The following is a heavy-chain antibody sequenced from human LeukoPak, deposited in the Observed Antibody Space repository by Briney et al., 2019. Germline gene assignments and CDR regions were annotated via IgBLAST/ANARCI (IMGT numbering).Heavy chain of an antibody. CDR3: ARGDEVVATDY. CDR2: ISAYNGNT. D-gene: IGHD2-15*01. Sequence: ASVKVSCKASGGTSSSYAISWVRQAPGQGLEWMGWISAYNGNTNYAQKLQGRVTMTTDTSTSTAYMELRSLRSDDTAVYYCARGDEVVATDYWGQGTLVTVSS. V-gene: IGHV1-18*01. J-gene: IGHJ4*02. CDR1: GGTSSSYA.